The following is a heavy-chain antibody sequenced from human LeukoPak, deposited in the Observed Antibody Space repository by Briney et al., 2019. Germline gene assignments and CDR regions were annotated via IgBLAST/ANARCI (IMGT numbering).Heavy chain of an antibody. V-gene: IGHV1-18*01. Sequence: GASVKVSCKASGYTFTSYGISWVRQAPGQGLEWMGWISAYNGNTNYAQKLQGRVTMTTDTSTSTAYMELRSLRSDDTAVYYCARGRAPNYYGSGSYYNPHNFYYYYMDVWGKGTTVTVSS. CDR2: ISAYNGNT. D-gene: IGHD3-10*01. CDR1: GYTFTSYG. J-gene: IGHJ6*03. CDR3: ARGRAPNYYGSGSYYNPHNFYYYYMDV.